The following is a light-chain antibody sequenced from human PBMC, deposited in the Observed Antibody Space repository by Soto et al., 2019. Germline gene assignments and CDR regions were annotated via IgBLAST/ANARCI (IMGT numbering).Light chain of an antibody. J-gene: IGKJ4*01. V-gene: IGKV1-39*01. CDR1: QSISSY. Sequence: DIPMTQSPSSLSASVGDRVTITCRASQSISSYLNWYQQKPGKAPKLLIYAASSLQSGVPSRFSGSGSGTDFTLTISSLQPEDFATYYCQQSYSTLATFGGGTKVEIK. CDR3: QQSYSTLAT. CDR2: AAS.